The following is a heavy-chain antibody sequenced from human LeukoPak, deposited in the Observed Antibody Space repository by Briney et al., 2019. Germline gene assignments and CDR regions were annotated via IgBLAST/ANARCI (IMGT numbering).Heavy chain of an antibody. CDR2: IYYSGST. D-gene: IGHD6-19*01. CDR3: ARAVRASGCHDY. J-gene: IGHJ4*02. V-gene: IGHV4-31*03. CDR1: GGSISSGGYC. Sequence: MASQTLSLTCTVSGGSISSGGYCWSWIRQHPGKGLEWIGYIYYSGSTYYNPSLKSRVTISVDTSKNQFSLKLSSVTAADTAVYYCARAVRASGCHDYWGQGTLVTVSS.